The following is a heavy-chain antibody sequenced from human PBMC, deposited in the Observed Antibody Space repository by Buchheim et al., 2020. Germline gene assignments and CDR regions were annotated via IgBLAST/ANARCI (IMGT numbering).Heavy chain of an antibody. CDR3: ARGLATPAYTSGDFDS. CDR1: GGSVNPYY. J-gene: IGHJ4*02. D-gene: IGHD6-13*01. V-gene: IGHV4-59*02. CDR2: VYYNRVT. Sequence: QVRLQESGPGLVKPSEILSLTCSVSGGSVNPYYWNWIRQPPGKGLEWIGYVYYNRVTNYNPSLKSRVVISVDTSKNQFSLKVTSVTAADTAVYYCARGLATPAYTSGDFDSWGQGTL.